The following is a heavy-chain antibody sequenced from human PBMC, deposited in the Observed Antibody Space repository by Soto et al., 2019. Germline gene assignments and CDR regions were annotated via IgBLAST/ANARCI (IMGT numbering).Heavy chain of an antibody. CDR2: ISPKSGGT. CDR3: GRGRSGELVVFY. CDR1: GYTFTGYY. J-gene: IGHJ4*02. D-gene: IGHD1-7*01. Sequence: QVQLVQSGAAVKESGASVKVSCKASGYTFTGYYIHWVRQSPGQGLEWVGEISPKSGGTRYAQKFHGRVTMTKDTSITTVYMELSNLSPDDTAVYYCGRGRSGELVVFYWGQGTLVTVHS. V-gene: IGHV1-2*02.